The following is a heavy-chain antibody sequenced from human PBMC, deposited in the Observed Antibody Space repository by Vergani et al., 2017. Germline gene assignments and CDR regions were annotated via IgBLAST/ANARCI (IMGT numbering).Heavy chain of an antibody. CDR2: MNPNSGNT. CDR1: GYTFTSYD. Sequence: QVQLVQSGSEVKKPGASVKVSCKASGYTFTSYDINWVRQATGQGLEWMGWMNPNSGNTGYAQKFQGRVTMTRNTSISTAYMELSSLRSEDTAVYYCARKWSYYYYMDVWGKGTTVTVSS. D-gene: IGHD2-15*01. V-gene: IGHV1-8*01. CDR3: ARKWSYYYYMDV. J-gene: IGHJ6*03.